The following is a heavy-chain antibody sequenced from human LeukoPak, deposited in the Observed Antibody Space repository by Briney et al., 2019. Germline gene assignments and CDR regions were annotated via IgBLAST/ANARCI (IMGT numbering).Heavy chain of an antibody. CDR1: GGAFSSYA. CDR2: IIPILGIA. V-gene: IGHV1-69*04. J-gene: IGHJ5*02. CDR3: ARDAANWFDP. Sequence: SVKVSCKASGGAFSSYAISWVRQAPGQGLEWMGRIIPILGIANYAQKFQGRVTITADKSTSTAYMELSSLRSEDTAVYYCARDAANWFDPWGQGTLVTVSS. D-gene: IGHD6-25*01.